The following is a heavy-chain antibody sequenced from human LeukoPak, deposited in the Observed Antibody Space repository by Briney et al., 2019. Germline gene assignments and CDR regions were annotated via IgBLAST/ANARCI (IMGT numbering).Heavy chain of an antibody. CDR3: AKGGEVQLWSPDDAFDI. Sequence: GGSLRLSCVASGFTFSGYGMHWVRQAPGKGLEWVAFIRYDGSNKYYADSVKGRFTISRDNSKNTLYLQMNSLRAEDTAVYYCAKGGEVQLWSPDDAFDIWGQGTMVTVSS. D-gene: IGHD5-18*01. CDR2: IRYDGSNK. V-gene: IGHV3-30*02. J-gene: IGHJ3*02. CDR1: GFTFSGYG.